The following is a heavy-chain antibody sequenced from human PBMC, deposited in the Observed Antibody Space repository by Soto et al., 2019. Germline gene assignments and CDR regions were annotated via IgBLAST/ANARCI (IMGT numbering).Heavy chain of an antibody. CDR3: AREKEMATITHFVY. J-gene: IGHJ4*02. D-gene: IGHD5-12*01. Sequence: QVQLVQSGTEAKKPGSSVKVSCTASGGTFSSYAISWVRQAPGQGLEWMGGIIPMLNTTNYAQRSKGRVTITADNSTGTVYMELNSMRAEQTAVYYWAREKEMATITHFVYWGPGALFNVAS. CDR1: GGTFSSYA. CDR2: IIPMLNTT. V-gene: IGHV1-69*06.